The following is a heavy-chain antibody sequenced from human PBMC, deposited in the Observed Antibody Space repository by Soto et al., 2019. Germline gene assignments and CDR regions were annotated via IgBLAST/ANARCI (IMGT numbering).Heavy chain of an antibody. Sequence: EVQLLESGGGLVQPGGSLRLSCAASGFTFSSYAMSWVRQAPGKGLEWVSAISGSGGSTYYADSVKGRFTISRDNSKNTLYLQINSLRSEATAVYYGATGSFIVLVVAATNWFDPWCQGTLVTVSS. D-gene: IGHD2-15*01. CDR2: ISGSGGST. CDR3: ATGSFIVLVVAATNWFDP. CDR1: GFTFSSYA. V-gene: IGHV3-23*01. J-gene: IGHJ5*02.